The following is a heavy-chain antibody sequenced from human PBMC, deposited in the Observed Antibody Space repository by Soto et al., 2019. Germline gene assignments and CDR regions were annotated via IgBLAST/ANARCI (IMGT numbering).Heavy chain of an antibody. CDR1: GAPISPGSYY. CDR3: ARVPDR. D-gene: IGHD2-2*01. Sequence: SETLSLTCTVSGAPISPGSYYWAWIRQPPGQGLEWIGTIYSGGSAYYNPSLNSRVTMSIDMSKNQLSLEVRSVTAADTAMYYCARVPDRWGQGTLVTVSS. V-gene: IGHV4-39*02. J-gene: IGHJ5*02. CDR2: IYSGGSA.